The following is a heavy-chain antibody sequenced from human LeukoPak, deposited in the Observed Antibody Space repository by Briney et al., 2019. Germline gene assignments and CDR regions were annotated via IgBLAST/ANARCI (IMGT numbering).Heavy chain of an antibody. CDR1: GFTFSSYA. CDR3: AKDPGVVPAHYFDY. J-gene: IGHJ4*02. Sequence: GGSLRLSCAASGFTFSSYAMNWIRQAPGKGLEWVSATGSTGVSTFYADSVKGRFTVSRDNSKNTLSLQMNSLRAEDTAVYYCAKDPGVVPAHYFDYWGQGILVTVSS. D-gene: IGHD2-2*01. V-gene: IGHV3-23*01. CDR2: TGSTGVST.